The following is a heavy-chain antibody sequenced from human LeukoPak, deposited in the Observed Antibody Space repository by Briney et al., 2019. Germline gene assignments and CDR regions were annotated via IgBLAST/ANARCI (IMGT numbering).Heavy chain of an antibody. J-gene: IGHJ6*03. D-gene: IGHD6-6*01. Sequence: PSETLSLTCTLSGASISSGNYYWSWIRQPAGRGLEWTGRIYTSGRTDYNPSLQSRVTISVDTSKNQFSLKLSSVTAADTAVYYCAREQYTSSSGGYYYYYYMDVWGKGATVTVSS. V-gene: IGHV4-61*02. CDR1: GASISSGNYY. CDR3: AREQYTSSSGGYYYYYYMDV. CDR2: IYTSGRT.